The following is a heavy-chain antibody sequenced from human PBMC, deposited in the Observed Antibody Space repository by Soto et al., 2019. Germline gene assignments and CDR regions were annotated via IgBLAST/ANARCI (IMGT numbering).Heavy chain of an antibody. CDR1: GGTFSSYA. Sequence: GASVKVSCKASGGTFSSYAISWVRQAPGQGLEWMGGIIPIFGTANYAQKFQGRVTITADESTSTAYMELSSLRSEDTAVYYCARQGRLYYDILTGYYSSGLLDYWGQGTLVTVSS. CDR3: ARQGRLYYDILTGYYSSGLLDY. J-gene: IGHJ4*02. V-gene: IGHV1-69*13. CDR2: IIPIFGTA. D-gene: IGHD3-9*01.